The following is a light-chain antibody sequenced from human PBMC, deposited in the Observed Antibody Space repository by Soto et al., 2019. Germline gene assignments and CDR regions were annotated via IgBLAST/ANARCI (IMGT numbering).Light chain of an antibody. V-gene: IGLV2-14*01. CDR2: DVS. Sequence: QSALTQAASVSGSPGQSITISCTGTSSDIGTYNFVSWYRQHPVKAPILIIFDVSSRPSGISNRFSGSKSGNTASLTISGIQADAEADYYCSSYTISHPVIFGGGTKLTV. CDR3: SSYTISHPVI. CDR1: SSDIGTYNF. J-gene: IGLJ2*01.